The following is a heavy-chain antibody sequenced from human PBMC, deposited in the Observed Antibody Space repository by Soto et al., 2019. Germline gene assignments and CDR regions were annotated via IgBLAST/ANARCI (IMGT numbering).Heavy chain of an antibody. D-gene: IGHD6-6*01. CDR1: GGSISSGGYY. Sequence: SETLSLTCTVSGGSISSGGYYWSWIRQHPGRGLEWIGNINHSGSTNYNPSLKSRVTISVDTSKNQFSLKLSSVTAADTAVYYCARGPPPYSSSSQAYSFDYWGQGTLVTVSS. V-gene: IGHV4-31*03. CDR2: INHSGST. CDR3: ARGPPPYSSSSQAYSFDY. J-gene: IGHJ4*02.